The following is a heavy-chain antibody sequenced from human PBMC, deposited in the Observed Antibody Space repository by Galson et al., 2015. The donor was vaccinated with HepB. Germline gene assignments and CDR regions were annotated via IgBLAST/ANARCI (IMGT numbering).Heavy chain of an antibody. CDR3: ARVHARRHYYDSSGYDSVGY. Sequence: SVKVSCKASGYTFTGYYMHWVRQAPGQGLEWMGRINPNSGGTNYAQKFQGRVTMTRDTSISTAYMELSRLRSDDTAVYYCARVHARRHYYDSSGYDSVGYWGQGTLVTVSS. D-gene: IGHD3-22*01. CDR1: GYTFTGYY. J-gene: IGHJ4*02. CDR2: INPNSGGT. V-gene: IGHV1-2*06.